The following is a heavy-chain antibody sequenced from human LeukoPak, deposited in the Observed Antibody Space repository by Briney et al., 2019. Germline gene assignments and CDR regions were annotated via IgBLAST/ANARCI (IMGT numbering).Heavy chain of an antibody. CDR2: IYYSGST. CDR3: ARANYDFWSGYYRLFFDY. D-gene: IGHD3-3*01. CDR1: GGSIRSGDYD. J-gene: IGHJ4*02. Sequence: PSETLSLTCTVSGGSIRSGDYDWSWIRQPPGKGLEWIGYIYYSGSTNYNPSLKSRVTISVDTSKNQFSLKLGSVTAADTAVYYCARANYDFWSGYYRLFFDYWGQGTLVTVSS. V-gene: IGHV4-61*08.